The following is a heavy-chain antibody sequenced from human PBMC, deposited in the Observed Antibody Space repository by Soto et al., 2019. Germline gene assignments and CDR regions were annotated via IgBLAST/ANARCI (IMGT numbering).Heavy chain of an antibody. V-gene: IGHV4-38-2*02. D-gene: IGHD3-10*01. CDR2: VYHNGIM. Sequence: SETLSPTCSVSGYSIRSGYYWGWVRQAPGKGLEWLGSVYHNGIMFHNPSFQSRVTISVDTSKNQFSLNLRSVTAADTAVYYCAALWFGELAFNYWGHGIMVTVYS. J-gene: IGHJ4*01. CDR3: AALWFGELAFNY. CDR1: GYSIRSGYY.